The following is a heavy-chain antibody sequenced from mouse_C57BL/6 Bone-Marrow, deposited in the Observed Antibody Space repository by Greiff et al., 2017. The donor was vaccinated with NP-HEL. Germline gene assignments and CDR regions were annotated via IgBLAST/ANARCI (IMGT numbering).Heavy chain of an antibody. CDR1: GYTFTSSW. CDR3: ARGYPFAY. CDR2: INPSIGGT. J-gene: IGHJ3*01. V-gene: IGHV1-53*01. D-gene: IGHD2-14*01. Sequence: QVPLQQPGPELVKPGASVKLSCKASGYTFTSSWLHWVKPRPGQGLGWIGNINPSIGGTNYNEKFKSKATLTVDKSSSTAYMQLSSLTSEDSAVYYCARGYPFAYWGQGTLVTVSA.